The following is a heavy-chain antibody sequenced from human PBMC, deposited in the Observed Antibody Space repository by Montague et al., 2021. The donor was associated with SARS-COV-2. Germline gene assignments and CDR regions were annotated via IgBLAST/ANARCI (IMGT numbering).Heavy chain of an antibody. CDR2: IHHGGST. CDR1: GGSFSIYS. Sequence: ETLSLTCAVHGGSFSIYSWNWIRQPPGKGLEWIGEIHHGGSTNYNPSLKSRVTISADTSKNQFSLKLTSVAAADTAVYYCARLGDGVVPSPILGVGPYYSYYYMDVWGKGTTVTVSS. CDR3: ARLGDGVVPSPILGVGPYYSYYYMDV. D-gene: IGHD3-10*01. V-gene: IGHV4-34*01. J-gene: IGHJ6*03.